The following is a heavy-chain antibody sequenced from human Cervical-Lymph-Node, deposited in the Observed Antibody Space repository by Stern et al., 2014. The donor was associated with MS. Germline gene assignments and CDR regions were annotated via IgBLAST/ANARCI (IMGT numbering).Heavy chain of an antibody. CDR3: NLDHWFDP. CDR1: GFTFSKGW. Sequence: EVQLVQSGGGLVKPGGSLRVSCVVSGFTFSKGWMSWVRQAPGKGLEWVGRIKSKTDGGTTDYAAPVKGRFTISRDDPKNTLYLQMNSLKTEDPAVYYCNLDHWFDPWGQGTLVTVSS. J-gene: IGHJ5*02. V-gene: IGHV3-15*01. D-gene: IGHD3-3*01. CDR2: IKSKTDGGTT.